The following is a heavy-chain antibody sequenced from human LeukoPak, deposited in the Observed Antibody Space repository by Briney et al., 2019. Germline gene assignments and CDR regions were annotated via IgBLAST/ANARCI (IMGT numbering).Heavy chain of an antibody. D-gene: IGHD6-19*01. J-gene: IGHJ4*02. CDR2: ISAYNGNT. Sequence: GASVKVSCKASGYTFTSYAMHWVRQAPGQGLEWMGWISAYNGNTNYAQKLQGRVTMTTDTSTSTAYMELRSLRSDDTAVYYCARLEWLVNYYFDYWGQGTLVTVSS. V-gene: IGHV1-18*01. CDR3: ARLEWLVNYYFDY. CDR1: GYTFTSYA.